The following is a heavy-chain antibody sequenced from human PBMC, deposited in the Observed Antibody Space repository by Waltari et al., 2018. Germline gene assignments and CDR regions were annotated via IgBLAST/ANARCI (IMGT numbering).Heavy chain of an antibody. D-gene: IGHD3-3*01. CDR3: ARGNNYDFWSGYPYYFDY. CDR2: INHSGST. V-gene: IGHV4-34*01. Sequence: QVQLQQWGAGLLKPSETLSLTCAVYGGSFSGYYGSWIRQPPGKGLEWIGEINHSGSTNYNPSLKSRVTISVDTSKNQFSLKLSSVTAADTAVYYCARGNNYDFWSGYPYYFDYWGQGTLVTVSS. CDR1: GGSFSGYY. J-gene: IGHJ4*02.